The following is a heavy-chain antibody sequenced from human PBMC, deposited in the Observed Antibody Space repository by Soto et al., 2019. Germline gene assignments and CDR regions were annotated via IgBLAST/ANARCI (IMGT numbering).Heavy chain of an antibody. V-gene: IGHV1-18*04. Sequence: ASVKVSCKASGYTFTSYDINWVRQAPGQGLEWMGWISAYTGNTNYAQKLQGRVTMTTDTSTSTAYMELRSLRSDDTAVYYCAKSFFYDSSGYPTLFDYWGQETLVTVSS. CDR1: GYTFTSYD. J-gene: IGHJ4*02. CDR2: ISAYTGNT. CDR3: AKSFFYDSSGYPTLFDY. D-gene: IGHD3-22*01.